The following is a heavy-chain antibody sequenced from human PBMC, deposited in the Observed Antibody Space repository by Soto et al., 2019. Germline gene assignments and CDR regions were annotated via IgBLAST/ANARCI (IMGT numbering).Heavy chain of an antibody. J-gene: IGHJ4*02. D-gene: IGHD2-2*01. CDR2: ISYDGSNK. CDR1: GFTFSSYG. Sequence: GGSLRLSCAASGFTFSSYGMHWVRQAPGKGLEWVAVISYDGSNKYYADSVKGRFTISRDNSKNTLYLQMNSLRAEDTAVYYCAKDLVVVPAGFDYWGQGTLVTVSS. CDR3: AKDLVVVPAGFDY. V-gene: IGHV3-30*18.